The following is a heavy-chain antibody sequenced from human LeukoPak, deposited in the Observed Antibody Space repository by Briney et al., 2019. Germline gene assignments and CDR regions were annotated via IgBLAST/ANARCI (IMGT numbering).Heavy chain of an antibody. Sequence: GGSLRLSCEASGFTFTDYYMAWIRRAPGKGLEWLSYISSSGDFIYYADSVKGRFAISRDNAKNSVYLHMSSLRAEDTAVYYCAELGITMIGGVWGKGTTVTISS. D-gene: IGHD3-10*02. CDR1: GFTFTDYY. CDR3: AELGITMIGGV. J-gene: IGHJ6*04. V-gene: IGHV3-11*04. CDR2: ISSSGDFI.